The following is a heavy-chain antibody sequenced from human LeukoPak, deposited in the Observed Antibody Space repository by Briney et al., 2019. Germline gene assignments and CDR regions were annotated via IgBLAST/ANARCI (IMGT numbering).Heavy chain of an antibody. D-gene: IGHD5-18*01. V-gene: IGHV4-34*01. CDR2: INHSGST. CDR3: ARGRYSYGFRYFDY. Sequence: SETLSLTCAVYGGSFSGYYWSWIRQPPGKGLEWLGEINHSGSTNYNPSLKSRVTISVDTSKNQFSLKLSSVTAADTAVYYCARGRYSYGFRYFDYWGQGTLVTVSS. J-gene: IGHJ4*02. CDR1: GGSFSGYY.